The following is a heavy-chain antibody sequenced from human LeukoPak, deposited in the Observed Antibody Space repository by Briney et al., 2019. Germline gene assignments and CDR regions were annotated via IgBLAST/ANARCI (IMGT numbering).Heavy chain of an antibody. CDR3: AMRGLGYCSSTSCDRYFDY. V-gene: IGHV3-30*02. D-gene: IGHD2-2*01. CDR1: GFTFSSYW. Sequence: GGSLRLSCAASGFTFSSYWMSWVRQAPGKGLEWVAFIRYDGSNKYYADSVKGRFTISRDNSKNTLYLQMNSLRAEDTAVYYCAMRGLGYCSSTSCDRYFDYWGQGTLVTVSS. J-gene: IGHJ4*02. CDR2: IRYDGSNK.